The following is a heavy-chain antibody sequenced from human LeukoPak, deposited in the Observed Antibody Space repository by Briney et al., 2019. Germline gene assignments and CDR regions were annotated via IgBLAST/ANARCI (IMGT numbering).Heavy chain of an antibody. J-gene: IGHJ4*02. CDR1: GFIVSSNY. CDR3: AKESRWELRVFDY. V-gene: IGHV3-53*01. CDR2: LYSGGST. D-gene: IGHD1-26*01. Sequence: PGGSLRLSCAASGFIVSSNYMSWVRQAPWKGLEWVSVLYSGGSTYYADSVKGRFTISRDNSKNTLYLQMNSLRAEDTAVYYCAKESRWELRVFDYWGQGTLVTVSS.